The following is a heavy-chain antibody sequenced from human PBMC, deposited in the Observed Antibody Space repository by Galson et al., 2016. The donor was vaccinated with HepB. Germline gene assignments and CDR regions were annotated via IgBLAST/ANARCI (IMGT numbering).Heavy chain of an antibody. J-gene: IGHJ4*02. CDR3: ARDHSGYDYVWGSRYFDY. Sequence: TLSLTCTVSGGSISSGGHYWSWIRQHPGKGLEWIGFIFDSGNTYYNPSLESRVTISVETSKNQFSLKLSSVTAADTAVYYFARDHSGYDYVWGSRYFDYWGQGTLVTVSS. CDR2: IFDSGNT. D-gene: IGHD3-16*01. V-gene: IGHV4-31*03. CDR1: GGSISSGGHY.